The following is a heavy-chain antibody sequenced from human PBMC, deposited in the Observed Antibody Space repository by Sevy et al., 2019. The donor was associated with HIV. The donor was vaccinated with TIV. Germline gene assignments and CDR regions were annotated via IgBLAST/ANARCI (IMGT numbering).Heavy chain of an antibody. Sequence: SETLSLTCTVSGGSISTYYWSWIRQPPGKGLEWIGYIHFSGNTNYNPSLKSRVTISLDMSKNQFSLKLSSVTVADTAVYYCARVGGYSSGWFEGIWGQGTLVTVSS. CDR2: IHFSGNT. J-gene: IGHJ4*02. D-gene: IGHD6-19*01. CDR3: ARVGGYSSGWFEGI. V-gene: IGHV4-59*01. CDR1: GGSISTYY.